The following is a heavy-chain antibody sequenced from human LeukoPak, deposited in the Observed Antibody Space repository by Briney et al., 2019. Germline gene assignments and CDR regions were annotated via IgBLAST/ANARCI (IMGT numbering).Heavy chain of an antibody. V-gene: IGHV4-34*01. CDR2: INHSGST. CDR3: ARHALEYSSSSRRNWFDP. D-gene: IGHD6-6*01. J-gene: IGHJ5*02. CDR1: GGSFSGYY. Sequence: SETLSLTCAVYGGSFSGYYWSWIRQPPGKGLEWIGEINHSGSTNYNPSLKSRVTISVDTSKNQFSLKLSSVTAADTAVYYCARHALEYSSSSRRNWFDPWGQGTLVTVSS.